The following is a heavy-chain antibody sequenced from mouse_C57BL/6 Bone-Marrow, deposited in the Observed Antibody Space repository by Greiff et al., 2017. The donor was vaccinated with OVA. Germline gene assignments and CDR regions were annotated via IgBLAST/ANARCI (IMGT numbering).Heavy chain of an antibody. CDR3: ARGGLYSNSYAMDY. J-gene: IGHJ4*01. CDR1: GFTFSDYG. Sequence: EVQVVESGGGLVKPGGSLKLSCAASGFTFSDYGMHWVRQAPEKGLEWVAYISSGSSTIYYADTVKGRFTISRDNAKNTLFLQMTSLRSEDTAMYYCARGGLYSNSYAMDYWGQGTSVTVSS. V-gene: IGHV5-17*01. D-gene: IGHD2-5*01. CDR2: ISSGSSTI.